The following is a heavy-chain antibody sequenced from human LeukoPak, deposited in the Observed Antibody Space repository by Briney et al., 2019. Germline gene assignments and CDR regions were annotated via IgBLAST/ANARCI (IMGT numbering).Heavy chain of an antibody. J-gene: IGHJ4*02. CDR2: ISGGDGTT. Sequence: GGSLRLSCAASGFTFSNYAMNWVRQAPGKGLEWVSGISGGDGTTFYADSVKGRFTISRDNSKNTLYLQMNSLRAEDTAVYYCAKAGSLDIAARQNYWGQGTLVTVSS. CDR3: AKAGSLDIAARQNY. D-gene: IGHD6-6*01. CDR1: GFTFSNYA. V-gene: IGHV3-23*01.